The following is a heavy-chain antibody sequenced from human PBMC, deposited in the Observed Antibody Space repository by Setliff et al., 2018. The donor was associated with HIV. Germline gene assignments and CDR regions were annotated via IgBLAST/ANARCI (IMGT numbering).Heavy chain of an antibody. Sequence: PGGSLRLSCAASGFTFSDCSMNWVRQAPGKGLEWVSSISSTGSHIDYIDSLKGRFTISRDNAKNSLFLQMNSLRAEDTAVYYCASIELAAMVPVDYWGQGTLVTVSS. CDR1: GFTFSDCS. D-gene: IGHD5-18*01. J-gene: IGHJ4*02. CDR3: ASIELAAMVPVDY. CDR2: ISSTGSHI. V-gene: IGHV3-21*01.